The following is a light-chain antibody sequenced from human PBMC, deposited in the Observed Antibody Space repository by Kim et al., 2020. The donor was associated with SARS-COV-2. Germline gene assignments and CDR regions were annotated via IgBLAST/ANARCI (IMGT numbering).Light chain of an antibody. J-gene: IGKJ5*01. CDR1: QSLLNTNGYNY. Sequence: PAAISGRSSQSLLNTNGYNYLDWDLQKPGQSPQLLIYLGSNRASGVPDRCSGSGSGTDFTLKISRVEAEDVGIYYCMQTLQPPRTFGQGTRLEIK. V-gene: IGKV2-28*01. CDR3: MQTLQPPRT. CDR2: LGS.